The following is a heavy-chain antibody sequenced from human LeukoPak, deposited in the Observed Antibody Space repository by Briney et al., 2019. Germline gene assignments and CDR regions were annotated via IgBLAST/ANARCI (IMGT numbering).Heavy chain of an antibody. D-gene: IGHD4-17*01. J-gene: IGHJ6*02. Sequence: GGSLRLSCAASGFTFSSYGMHWVRQAPGKGLEWVAVIWYDGSNKYYADSVKGRFTISRDNSKNTLYLQMNSLRAEDTAVYYCARDYAVTTPYYYGMDVWGQGTTVTVSS. CDR2: IWYDGSNK. CDR1: GFTFSSYG. CDR3: ARDYAVTTPYYYGMDV. V-gene: IGHV3-33*01.